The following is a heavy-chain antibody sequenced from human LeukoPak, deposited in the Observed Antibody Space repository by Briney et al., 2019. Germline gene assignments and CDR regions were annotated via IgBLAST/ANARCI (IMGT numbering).Heavy chain of an antibody. CDR3: ARQSLGPSRSGTSNTWFDP. CDR1: GGSISTYY. V-gene: IGHV4-59*08. Sequence: SETLSLTCTVSGGSISTYYWSWIRQPPGRGLEWIGFIYYSGSTNYNPSLKSRVTISVDTPKNQFSLKLSSVTAADTAVYYCARQSLGPSRSGTSNTWFDPWGQGTLVTVSS. CDR2: IYYSGST. D-gene: IGHD3-10*01. J-gene: IGHJ5*02.